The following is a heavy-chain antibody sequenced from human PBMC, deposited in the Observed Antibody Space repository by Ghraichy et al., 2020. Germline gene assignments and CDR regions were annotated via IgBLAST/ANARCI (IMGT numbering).Heavy chain of an antibody. J-gene: IGHJ1*01. Sequence: SCAASGFTFSNYWMNWVRQAPGKGLEWVANIKEDESEKNYVDSVKGRFTVSRDSTKNSVSLQMSSLRAEDTAVYYCAIGSGWTSEHWGQGTLVTVSS. CDR3: AIGSGWTSEH. V-gene: IGHV3-7*03. CDR1: GFTFSNYW. CDR2: IKEDESEK. D-gene: IGHD6-19*01.